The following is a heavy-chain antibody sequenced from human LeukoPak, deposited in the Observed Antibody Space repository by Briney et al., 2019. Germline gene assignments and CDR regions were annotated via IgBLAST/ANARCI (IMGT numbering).Heavy chain of an antibody. V-gene: IGHV4-59*07. D-gene: IGHD6-25*01. J-gene: IGHJ4*02. CDR3: ASYSSGNFDY. Sequence: SDTLSLTCTVSGGSISTYYWSWIRQPPGKGLEWIGSIYYSGSTYYNPSLKSRVTISVDTSKNQFSLKLSSVTAADTAVYYCASYSSGNFDYWGQGTLVTVSS. CDR2: IYYSGST. CDR1: GGSISTYY.